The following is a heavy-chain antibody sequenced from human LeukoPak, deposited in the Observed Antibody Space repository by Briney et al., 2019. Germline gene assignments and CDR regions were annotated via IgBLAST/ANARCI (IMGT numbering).Heavy chain of an antibody. CDR3: ATVFKGSSLQDY. D-gene: IGHD3-10*01. V-gene: IGHV3-74*03. CDR2: IKMDERSA. Sequence: GSLRISRTISGFTLTNNWMCWVRQAPGEGVVGVSRIKMDERSAVYADSVKGRFIISRDNAKNTVYLQMNSLRADDTAVYYCATVFKGSSLQDYWGQGTLVTVSS. CDR1: GFTLTNNW. J-gene: IGHJ4*02.